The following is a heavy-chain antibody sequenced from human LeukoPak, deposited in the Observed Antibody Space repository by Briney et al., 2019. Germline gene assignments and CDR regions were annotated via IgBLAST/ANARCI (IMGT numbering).Heavy chain of an antibody. CDR2: IYYSGST. CDR3: ARGNNDAFDI. Sequence: SETLSLTCNVSGGSISSTTYYWGWVRQPPGRGLEWIGNIYYSGSTYYNLSLKSRVTISLDTSKKQFSLKLSSVTAADTAVYYCARGNNDAFDIWGQGTMVTVSS. J-gene: IGHJ3*02. V-gene: IGHV4-39*07. D-gene: IGHD2/OR15-2a*01. CDR1: GGSISSTTYY.